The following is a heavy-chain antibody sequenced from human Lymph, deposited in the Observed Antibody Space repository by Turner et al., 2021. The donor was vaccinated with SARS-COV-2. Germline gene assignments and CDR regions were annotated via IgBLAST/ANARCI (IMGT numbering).Heavy chain of an antibody. V-gene: IGHV1-24*01. J-gene: IGHJ6*02. CDR1: GYTLTELS. CDR3: ATVLCTGSSCYYYGMDV. CDR2: FDPEDGEI. D-gene: IGHD2-15*01. Sequence: QVQLVQSGAAVKKPGASVKVSYKVSGYTLTELSMHWVRQAPGKGLEWMGGFDPEDGEIIYAQKFQGRVTMTEDTSTDTAYMELSSLRSEDTAVYYCATVLCTGSSCYYYGMDVWGQGTTVTVSS.